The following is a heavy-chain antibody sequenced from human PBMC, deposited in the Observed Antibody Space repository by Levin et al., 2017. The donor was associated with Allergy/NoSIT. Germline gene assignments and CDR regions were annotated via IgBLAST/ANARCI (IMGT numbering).Heavy chain of an antibody. CDR2: ISSSSSYT. V-gene: IGHV3-11*03. Sequence: GESLKISCAASGFTFSDYYMSWLRQAPGKGLEWVSYISSSSSYTNYADSVKGRFTISRDNAKNSLYLQMNSLRAEDTAVYYCASGYSNGYSDYWGQGTLVTVSS. D-gene: IGHD5-18*01. J-gene: IGHJ4*02. CDR1: GFTFSDYY. CDR3: ASGYSNGYSDY.